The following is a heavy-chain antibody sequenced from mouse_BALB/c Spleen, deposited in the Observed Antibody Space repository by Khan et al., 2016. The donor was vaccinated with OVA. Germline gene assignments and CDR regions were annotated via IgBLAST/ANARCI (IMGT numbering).Heavy chain of an antibody. CDR3: AKGLWSYYFGLDY. D-gene: IGHD1-1*02. CDR2: IWGGGTT. Sequence: QVQLKQSGPGLVAPSHNLSITCTVSGFSLTDYGVSWIRQPPGKGLEWLGVIWGGGTTSYNSALKSRLSLRKDNSKSQVFLKMNSLQTDDTAMDDCAKGLWSYYFGLDYWGQGTSVTVSS. J-gene: IGHJ4*01. V-gene: IGHV2-6-5*01. CDR1: GFSLTDYG.